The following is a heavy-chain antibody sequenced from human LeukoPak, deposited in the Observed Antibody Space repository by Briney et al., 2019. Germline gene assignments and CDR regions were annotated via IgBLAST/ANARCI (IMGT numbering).Heavy chain of an antibody. Sequence: PSETLSLTCAVSGYSISSGYYWGWIRQPPGKGLEWIGSIYHSGSTYYNPSLKSRVTIPVDTSKNQFSLKLSSVTAADTAVYYCAREDDAFDIWGQGTMVTVSS. J-gene: IGHJ3*02. CDR2: IYHSGST. V-gene: IGHV4-38-2*02. CDR3: AREDDAFDI. CDR1: GYSISSGYY.